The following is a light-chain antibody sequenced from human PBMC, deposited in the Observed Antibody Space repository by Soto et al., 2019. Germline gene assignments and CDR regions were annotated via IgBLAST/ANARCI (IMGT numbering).Light chain of an antibody. CDR1: QSVSSN. CDR2: GAS. J-gene: IGKJ2*01. Sequence: EIVMTQSPATLSVSPGERATLSCRASQSVSSNLAWYQQKPGQAPRLLIYGASTRATGIPARFSGSGSGTAFTLTISSLQSEDFAVYYCQPYNNWPPVFGQGTKLEIK. V-gene: IGKV3-15*01. CDR3: QPYNNWPPV.